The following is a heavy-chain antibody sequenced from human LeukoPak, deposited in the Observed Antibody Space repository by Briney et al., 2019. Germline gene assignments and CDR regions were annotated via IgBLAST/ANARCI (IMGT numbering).Heavy chain of an antibody. D-gene: IGHD3-10*01. CDR3: ARVWYGELKVDV. J-gene: IGHJ6*02. V-gene: IGHV3-23*01. CDR2: IIGSGGTC. CDR1: GFTFSNYA. Sequence: PGGSLRLSCEASGFTFSNYAMSWVRQAPGKGLEWVSTIIGSGGTCYYADSVMGRFPISRDNSNNTLTLQMNSLRAEDTAVYYCARVWYGELKVDVWGQGTTVTVSS.